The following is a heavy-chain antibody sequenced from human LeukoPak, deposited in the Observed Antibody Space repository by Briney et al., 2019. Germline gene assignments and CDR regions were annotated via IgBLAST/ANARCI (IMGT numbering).Heavy chain of an antibody. CDR3: AASSAEWELNY. CDR1: GFTFTSSA. D-gene: IGHD1-26*01. Sequence: SVNVSCKASGFTFTSSAMQWVRQARGQRLEWIGWIVVGSGNTNYAQKFQERVTITRDMSTSTAYMELSSLRSEDTAVYDCAASSAEWELNYWGQGTLVTVSS. J-gene: IGHJ4*02. CDR2: IVVGSGNT. V-gene: IGHV1-58*02.